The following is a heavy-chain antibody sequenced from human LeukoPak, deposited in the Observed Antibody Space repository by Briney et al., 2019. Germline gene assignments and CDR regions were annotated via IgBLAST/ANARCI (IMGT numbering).Heavy chain of an antibody. D-gene: IGHD6-13*01. Sequence: GRSLRLSCAASGFTFDDYAMHWVRHAPGKGLEWVSGISWNSGSIVYADSVKGRFTISRDNAKNSLYLQMNSLRAEDTALYYCAKDLTAAGKGPADYWGQGTLVTVSS. J-gene: IGHJ4*02. CDR2: ISWNSGSI. CDR3: AKDLTAAGKGPADY. V-gene: IGHV3-9*01. CDR1: GFTFDDYA.